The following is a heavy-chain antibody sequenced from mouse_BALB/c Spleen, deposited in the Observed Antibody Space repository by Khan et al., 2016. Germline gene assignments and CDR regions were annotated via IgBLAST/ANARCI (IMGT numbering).Heavy chain of an antibody. V-gene: IGHV5-6*01. CDR1: EFTFSSYG. J-gene: IGHJ3*01. CDR2: ISSGGSYT. D-gene: IGHD1-2*01. Sequence: EVELVESGGDLVKPGGSLKLSCAASEFTFSSYGMSWVRQTPDKRLEWVATISSGGSYTYYPDSVKGRFTLSRDNAKNTLYLQMSSLKSEDTGLYYSTRHDIATATFGYWGAGTLVTVSA. CDR3: TRHDIATATFGY.